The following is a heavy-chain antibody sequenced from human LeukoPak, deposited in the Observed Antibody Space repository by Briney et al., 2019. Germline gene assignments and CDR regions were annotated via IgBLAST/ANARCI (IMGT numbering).Heavy chain of an antibody. CDR3: AAPHRVGARYYYYYGMDV. CDR2: MVVGSGNT. Sequence: SVKVSCKASGLTFTSSAVQWVRQARGQRLEWIGWMVVGSGNTNYAQKFQERVTITRDMSTSTAYMELSSLRSEDTAVYYCAAPHRVGARYYYYYGMDVWGQGTTVTVSS. CDR1: GLTFTSSA. J-gene: IGHJ6*02. D-gene: IGHD1-26*01. V-gene: IGHV1-58*01.